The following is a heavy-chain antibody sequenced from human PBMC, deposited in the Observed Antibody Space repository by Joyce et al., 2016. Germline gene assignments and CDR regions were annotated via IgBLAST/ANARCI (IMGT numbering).Heavy chain of an antibody. CDR1: GFSFRNAW. V-gene: IGHV3-15*01. CDR2: VKSKRQCGTT. J-gene: IGHJ3*01. Sequence: EVQLVESGGGLVKPGGSLRLSCAASGFSFRNAWVTWVRQASGKGLAWVGRVKSKRQCGTTDYAAPVKVRFTISRDDSRDTAYLQMYSLKSEDTGVYFCVTGLCIGTACHWDDAFDVWGQGTMVTVSS. D-gene: IGHD2-2*01. CDR3: VTGLCIGTACHWDDAFDV.